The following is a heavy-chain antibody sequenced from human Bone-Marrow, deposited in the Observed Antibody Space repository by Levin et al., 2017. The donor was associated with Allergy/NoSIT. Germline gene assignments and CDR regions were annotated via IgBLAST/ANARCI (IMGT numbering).Heavy chain of an antibody. D-gene: IGHD6-6*01. Sequence: SCAVYGGSFSGYYWSWIRQPPGKGLEWIGAINHSGSTNYNPSLKSRVTISVDTSKNQFSLKLSSVTAADTAVYYCASIAARPGEGAFDIWGQGTMVTVSS. CDR2: INHSGST. J-gene: IGHJ3*02. V-gene: IGHV4-34*01. CDR1: GGSFSGYY. CDR3: ASIAARPGEGAFDI.